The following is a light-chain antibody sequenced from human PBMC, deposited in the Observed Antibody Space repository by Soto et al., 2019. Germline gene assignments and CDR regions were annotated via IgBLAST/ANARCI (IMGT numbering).Light chain of an antibody. J-gene: IGKJ1*01. Sequence: DIQMTQSPYTLSASVGDRVTITCRASQSIRSWLAWYQQKPGKAPKVLIYKASSLESGVPSRFSGNGSGTEFTLTISSLQPDDFATYYCQKYNSYSWTFGQGTKGEIK. CDR2: KAS. V-gene: IGKV1-5*03. CDR3: QKYNSYSWT. CDR1: QSIRSW.